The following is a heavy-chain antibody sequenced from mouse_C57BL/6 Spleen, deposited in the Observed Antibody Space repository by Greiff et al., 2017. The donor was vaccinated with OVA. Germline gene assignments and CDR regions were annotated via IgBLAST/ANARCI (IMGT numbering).Heavy chain of an antibody. V-gene: IGHV1-18*01. CDR2: INPNNGGT. Sequence: VQLQQSGPELVKPGASVKIPCKASGYTFTDYNMDWVKQSHGKSLEWIGDINPNNGGTIYNQKFKGKATLTVDKSSSPAYMELRSLTSEDTAVYYCARRYYYGSSQWYFDVWGTGTTVTVSS. CDR3: ARRYYYGSSQWYFDV. J-gene: IGHJ1*03. D-gene: IGHD1-1*01. CDR1: GYTFTDYN.